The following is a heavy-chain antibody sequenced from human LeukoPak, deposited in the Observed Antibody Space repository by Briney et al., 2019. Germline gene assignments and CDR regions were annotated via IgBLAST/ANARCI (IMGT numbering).Heavy chain of an antibody. CDR2: IDPSDSYT. V-gene: IGHV5-10-1*01. D-gene: IGHD3-10*01. CDR3: ARRGKNYYGSGTYY. Sequence: GESLKISCKGSGXSFTSYWSSWVRQMPGKGLEWMGRIDPSDSYTNYSPSFQGHVTISADKSISTAYLQWSSLKASDTAMYYCARRGKNYYGSGTYYWGQGTLVTVSP. CDR1: GXSFTSYW. J-gene: IGHJ4*02.